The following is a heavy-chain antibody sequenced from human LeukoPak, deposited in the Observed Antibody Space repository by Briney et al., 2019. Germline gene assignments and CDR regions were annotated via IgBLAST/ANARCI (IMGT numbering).Heavy chain of an antibody. CDR2: IYYSGST. CDR1: GGSISSGSYY. J-gene: IGHJ4*02. CDR3: ARHVDSYVLRGFDY. D-gene: IGHD5-18*01. Sequence: PSETLSLTCTVSGGSISSGSYYWGWIRQPPGKGLEWIGSIYYSGSTYYNPSLKSRVTISVDTSKNQFSLKLSSVTAADTAVYYCARHVDSYVLRGFDYWGQGTLVTVSS. V-gene: IGHV4-39*01.